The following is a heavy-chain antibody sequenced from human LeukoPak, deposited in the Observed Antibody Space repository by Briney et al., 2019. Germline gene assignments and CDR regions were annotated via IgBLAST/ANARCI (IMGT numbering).Heavy chain of an antibody. CDR2: INHSGST. CDR1: GGSFSGYY. Sequence: PSETLSLTCAVYGGSFSGYYWSWIRQPPGKGLEWIGEINHSGSTNYNPSLKSRVTISVDTSKNQFSLKLSSVTAADTAVYYCARRSGGAPKDYYDYVWGSSGGGTYYFDYWGQGTLVTVSS. D-gene: IGHD3-16*01. J-gene: IGHJ4*02. V-gene: IGHV4-34*01. CDR3: ARRSGGAPKDYYDYVWGSSGGGTYYFDY.